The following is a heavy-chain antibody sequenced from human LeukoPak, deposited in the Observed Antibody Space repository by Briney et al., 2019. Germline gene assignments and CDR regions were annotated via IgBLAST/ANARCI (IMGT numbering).Heavy chain of an antibody. V-gene: IGHV3-48*01. J-gene: IGHJ5*02. CDR1: GFTFSSYS. D-gene: IGHD5-24*01. Sequence: PGGSLRLSCAASGFTFSSYSMNWVRQAPGKGLEWVSYISSSSSTIYYADSVKGRFTISRDNAKNSLYLQMNSLRAEDTAVYYCARAGRWLQFNWFDPWGQGTLVTVSS. CDR2: ISSSSSTI. CDR3: ARAGRWLQFNWFDP.